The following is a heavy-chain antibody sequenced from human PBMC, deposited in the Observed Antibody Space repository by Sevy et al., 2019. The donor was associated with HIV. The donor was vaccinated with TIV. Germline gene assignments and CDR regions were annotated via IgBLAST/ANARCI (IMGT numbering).Heavy chain of an antibody. Sequence: GGSLRLSCAASDFTFSNAWMSWVRQAPGKGLEWVGRIKSKTDGGTTDYAAPVKGRFTISRDDSKNTLYLQMNSLKTEDTAVYYCTTDQPPTYYYDSSGYNYFDYWGQGTLVTVSS. CDR3: TTDQPPTYYYDSSGYNYFDY. J-gene: IGHJ4*02. CDR1: DFTFSNAW. D-gene: IGHD3-22*01. V-gene: IGHV3-15*01. CDR2: IKSKTDGGTT.